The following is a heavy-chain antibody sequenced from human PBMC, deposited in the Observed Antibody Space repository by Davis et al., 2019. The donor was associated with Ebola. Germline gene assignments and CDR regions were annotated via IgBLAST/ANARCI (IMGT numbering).Heavy chain of an antibody. V-gene: IGHV1-69*06. CDR1: GGTFSSYA. CDR2: IIPIFGTA. D-gene: IGHD2-15*01. CDR3: ARDFVVVVAATPRYYYYGMDV. J-gene: IGHJ6*02. Sequence: AASVKVSCKASGGTFSSYAISWVRQAPGQGLEWMGGIIPIFGTANYAQKFQGRVTITADKSTSTAYKELSSLRSEDTAVYYCARDFVVVVAATPRYYYYGMDVWGQGTTVTVSS.